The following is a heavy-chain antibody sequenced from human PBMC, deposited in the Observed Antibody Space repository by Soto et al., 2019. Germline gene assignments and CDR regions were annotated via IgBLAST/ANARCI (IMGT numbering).Heavy chain of an antibody. V-gene: IGHV3-30-3*01. CDR1: GFTFSSYA. CDR2: ISYDGSNK. J-gene: IGHJ4*02. Sequence: QVQLVESGGGVVQPGRSLRLSCAASGFTFSSYAMHWVRQAPGKGLEWVAVISYDGSNKYYADSVKGRFTSSRDNSKNTLYLQMNSLRAEDTAVYYCARFPSSISTTYDYWGQGTLVTVSS. CDR3: ARFPSSISTTYDY. D-gene: IGHD2-2*01.